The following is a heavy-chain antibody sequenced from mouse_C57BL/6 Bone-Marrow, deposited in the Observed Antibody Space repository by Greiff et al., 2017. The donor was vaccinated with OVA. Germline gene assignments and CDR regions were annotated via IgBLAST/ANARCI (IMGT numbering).Heavy chain of an antibody. V-gene: IGHV1-81*01. CDR2: IYPRSGNT. Sequence: VKLMESGAELARPGASVKLSCKASGYTFTSYGISWVKQRTGQGLEWIGEIYPRSGNTYYNEKFKGKATLTADKSSSTAYMELRSLTSEDSAVYFCARAKGFITTVAQYYFDYWGQGTTLTVSS. CDR1: GYTFTSYG. D-gene: IGHD1-1*01. J-gene: IGHJ2*01. CDR3: ARAKGFITTVAQYYFDY.